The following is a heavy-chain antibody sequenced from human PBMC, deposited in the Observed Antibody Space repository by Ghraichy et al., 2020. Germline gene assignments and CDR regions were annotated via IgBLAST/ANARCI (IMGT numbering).Heavy chain of an antibody. CDR2: IYTSGST. J-gene: IGHJ4*02. Sequence: ETLSLTCTVSGGSISSYYWSWIRQPAGKGLEWIGRIYTSGSTNYNPSLKSRVTMSVDTSKNQFSLKLSSVTAADTAVYYCARAPGYCSGGSCNFDYWGQGTLVTVSS. CDR1: GGSISSYY. D-gene: IGHD2-15*01. CDR3: ARAPGYCSGGSCNFDY. V-gene: IGHV4-4*07.